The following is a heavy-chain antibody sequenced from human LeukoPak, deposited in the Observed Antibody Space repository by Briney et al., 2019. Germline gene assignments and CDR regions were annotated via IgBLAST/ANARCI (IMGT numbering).Heavy chain of an antibody. V-gene: IGHV1-8*01. D-gene: IGHD4-17*01. CDR2: MSPNSGNT. Sequence: ASVKVSCKASGYTFISYDINWVRQATGQGLEWMGWMSPNSGNTGYAQKSQGRITMTESTSISTAYMELSDLESEDTAVYYCARTPPDYGIDYWGQGTLVTVSS. CDR3: ARTPPDYGIDY. J-gene: IGHJ4*02. CDR1: GYTFISYD.